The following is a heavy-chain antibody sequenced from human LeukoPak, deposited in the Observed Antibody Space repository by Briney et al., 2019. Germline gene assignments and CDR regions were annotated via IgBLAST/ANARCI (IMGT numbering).Heavy chain of an antibody. CDR2: MNPNSGNT. Sequence: RASVKVSCKASGYTFTTYDINWARQATGQGLEWMGWMNPNSGNTGYAQKFQGRVTMTRNTSISTAYMELSSLRSEDTAVYYCARGVGIVATISKKHFDYWGQGTLVTVSS. V-gene: IGHV1-8*01. CDR1: GYTFTTYD. J-gene: IGHJ4*02. D-gene: IGHD5-12*01. CDR3: ARGVGIVATISKKHFDY.